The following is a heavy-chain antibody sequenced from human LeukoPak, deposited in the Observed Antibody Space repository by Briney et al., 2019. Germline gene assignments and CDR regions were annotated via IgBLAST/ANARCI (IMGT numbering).Heavy chain of an antibody. V-gene: IGHV4-34*01. D-gene: IGHD5-18*01. CDR2: INHSGST. CDR3: ARVFPGYSYANLYYFDY. CDR1: GGSFSGYY. J-gene: IGHJ4*02. Sequence: PSETLSLTCAVYGGSFSGYYWSWIRQPPGKGLEWIGEINHSGSTNYNPSLKSRVTISVDTSKNQFSLKLSSVTAADTAVYYCARVFPGYSYANLYYFDYWGQGTLVTVSS.